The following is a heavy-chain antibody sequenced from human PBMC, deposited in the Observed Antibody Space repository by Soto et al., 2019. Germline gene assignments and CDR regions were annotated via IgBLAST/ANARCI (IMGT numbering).Heavy chain of an antibody. CDR2: ISAGNGNT. J-gene: IGHJ6*02. D-gene: IGHD3-22*01. V-gene: IGHV1-3*01. CDR3: ARDPNDSSAYYHHYYYGMDV. CDR1: GYTFTSYG. Sequence: ASVKVSCKASGYTFTSYGIQWVRQAPGQRLEWTGWISAGNGNTKYSEKLQGRVTITRDTSASTADMELSSLRSEDTAVYYGARDPNDSSAYYHHYYYGMDVWGQGTTVTVSS.